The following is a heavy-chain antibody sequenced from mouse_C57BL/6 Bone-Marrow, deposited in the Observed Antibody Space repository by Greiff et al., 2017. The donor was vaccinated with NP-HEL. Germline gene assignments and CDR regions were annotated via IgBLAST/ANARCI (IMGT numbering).Heavy chain of an antibody. Sequence: QVQLQQPGADLVKPGASVKLSCKASGYTFTSYWMHWVKQRPGRGLEWIGRIDPSGGGTKFNEKFKAKATLTVDKSSSTAYMQLSSLTSEDSAVYYCARYDSGSKGWAFDYWGTGTTVTVSS. V-gene: IGHV1-72*01. J-gene: IGHJ1*03. CDR2: IDPSGGGT. D-gene: IGHD1-1*01. CDR1: GYTFTSYW. CDR3: ARYDSGSKGWAFDY.